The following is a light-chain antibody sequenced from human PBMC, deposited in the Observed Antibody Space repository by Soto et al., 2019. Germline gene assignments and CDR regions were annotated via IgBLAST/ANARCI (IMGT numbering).Light chain of an antibody. CDR2: GAS. Sequence: EIVMTQSPATLSVSQGEGATLSCRASQSVSSKLAWYQQKPGQAPRLLIYGASTRATGIPARFSGSGSGTEFTLIISSLQSEDSAVYYCQQYNSWRWTFGQGTKVDI. CDR3: QQYNSWRWT. J-gene: IGKJ1*01. V-gene: IGKV3-15*01. CDR1: QSVSSK.